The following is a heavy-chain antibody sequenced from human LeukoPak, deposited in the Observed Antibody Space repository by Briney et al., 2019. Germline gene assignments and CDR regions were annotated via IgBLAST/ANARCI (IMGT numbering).Heavy chain of an antibody. CDR3: TKGGYSRWYYFDY. Sequence: PGGSLTLSCPASGFTFSNKGISWVRQAPGKGLEWVACIRGGDGGTYYADSVKGRFTISRDSSKNPVYLQMNSLRAEHTAVYYCTKGGYSRWYYFDYWGQRTLVTVSS. CDR1: GFTFSNKG. V-gene: IGHV3-23*01. J-gene: IGHJ4*02. D-gene: IGHD6-13*01. CDR2: IRGGDGGT.